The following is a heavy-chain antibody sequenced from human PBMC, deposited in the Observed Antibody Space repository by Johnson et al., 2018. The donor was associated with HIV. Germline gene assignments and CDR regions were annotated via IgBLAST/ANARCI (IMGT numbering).Heavy chain of an antibody. CDR2: IRYDGSNK. J-gene: IGHJ3*02. CDR1: GFTFSSYG. CDR3: AKDWDWNHAFDI. D-gene: IGHD1-1*01. Sequence: QVQLVESVGGVVQPGRSLRLSCAASGFTFSSYGMHWVRQAPGKGLEWVAFIRYDGSNKYYADSVKGRFTISRDNSKNTLYLQMNSLRAEDTAVYYCAKDWDWNHAFDIWGQGTMVTVSS. V-gene: IGHV3-30*02.